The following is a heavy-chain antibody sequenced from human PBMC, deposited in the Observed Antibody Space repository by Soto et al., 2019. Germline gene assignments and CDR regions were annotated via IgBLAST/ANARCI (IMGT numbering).Heavy chain of an antibody. CDR2: LSGNSGTT. CDR1: GFTFSTDA. CDR3: AKGSKFTIFSPNDY. D-gene: IGHD3-3*01. Sequence: VQLLESGGGLVQPGGSLRLSCAASGFTFSTDAMAWVRQAPGKGLEWVSALSGNSGTTYSADSVKGRFTISRDNSRNTLYLQMSSLRADDTALYYCAKGSKFTIFSPNDYWGQGTLVTVSS. V-gene: IGHV3-23*01. J-gene: IGHJ4*02.